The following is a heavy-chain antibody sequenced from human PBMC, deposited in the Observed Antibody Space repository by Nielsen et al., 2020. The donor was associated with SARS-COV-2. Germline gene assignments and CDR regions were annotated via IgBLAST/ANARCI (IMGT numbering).Heavy chain of an antibody. CDR1: GGSISSSSYY. CDR3: ARLDSPAYCGGDCYPGEYYFDY. CDR2: IYYSGST. J-gene: IGHJ4*02. D-gene: IGHD2-21*02. Sequence: SETLSLTCTVSGGSISSSSYYWGWIRQPPGKGLEWIGSIYYSGSTYYNPSLKSRVTISVDTSKNQFSLKLSSVTAADTAVYYCARLDSPAYCGGDCYPGEYYFDYWGQGTLVTVSS. V-gene: IGHV4-39*01.